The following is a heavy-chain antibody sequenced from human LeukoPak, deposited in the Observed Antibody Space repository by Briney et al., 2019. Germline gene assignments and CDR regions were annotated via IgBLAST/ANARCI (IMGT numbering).Heavy chain of an antibody. CDR1: GFTFDDYA. Sequence: PGGSLRLSCAASGFTFDDYAMHWVRQPPGKGLEWVSLISWDSGHTYYTDSVKGRFTISRDNSKNSVYLQMNSLRAEDSALYYCGGVSSNYDFDYWGQGTLVTVSS. V-gene: IGHV3-43D*03. CDR3: GGVSSNYDFDY. D-gene: IGHD1-26*01. J-gene: IGHJ4*02. CDR2: ISWDSGHT.